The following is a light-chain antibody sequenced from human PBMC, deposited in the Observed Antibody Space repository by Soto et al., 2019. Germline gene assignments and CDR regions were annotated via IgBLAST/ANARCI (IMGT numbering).Light chain of an antibody. J-gene: IGKJ1*01. CDR3: HQRQSWPRT. CDR1: QSVSYN. Sequence: EILMAQSPATLSVSPGKRVTLSCRASQSVSYNLAWYQQKPGQAPRLLIYGPSTRATGIPARFSGSGSETDFTLTISDVEPEDFAVYYCHQRQSWPRTFGQGTKVDIK. V-gene: IGKV3-15*01. CDR2: GPS.